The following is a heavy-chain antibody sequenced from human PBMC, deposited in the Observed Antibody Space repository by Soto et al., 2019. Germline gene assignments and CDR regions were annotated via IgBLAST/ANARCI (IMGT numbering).Heavy chain of an antibody. D-gene: IGHD6-13*01. CDR2: IYPGDSDT. V-gene: IGHV5-51*01. J-gene: IGHJ3*02. CDR1: GYSFTSYW. Sequence: PGESLKLSCKGSGYSFTSYWIGWVRQMPGKGLEWMGIIYPGDSDTRYSPSFQGQVTISADKSISTAYLQWSSPKASDTAMYYCARRIAAAGMNAFDIWGQGTMVTVSS. CDR3: ARRIAAAGMNAFDI.